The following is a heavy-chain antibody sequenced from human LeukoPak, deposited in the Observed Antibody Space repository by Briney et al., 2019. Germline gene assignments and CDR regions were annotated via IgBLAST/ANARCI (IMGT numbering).Heavy chain of an antibody. Sequence: SETPSLTCTVSGGSISSSNYYWGWLRQPPGKGLEWIGSIHYSGSTHYNPSLKSRVTMSVDTSKNQFSLNLSSVTSADTAVYYCASARPAAGQYFFDYWGQGTLVTVSS. CDR1: GGSISSSNYY. J-gene: IGHJ4*02. V-gene: IGHV4-39*01. CDR2: IHYSGST. D-gene: IGHD6-13*01. CDR3: ASARPAAGQYFFDY.